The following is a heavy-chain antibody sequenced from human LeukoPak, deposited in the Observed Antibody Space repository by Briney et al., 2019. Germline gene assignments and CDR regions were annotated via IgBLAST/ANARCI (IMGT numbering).Heavy chain of an antibody. CDR1: GYTLTELS. CDR3: ATSDSSGYYLYYFDY. J-gene: IGHJ4*02. CDR2: FDPEDGET. Sequence: ASVKVSCKVSGYTLTELSMHWVRQAPGKGVEWMGGFDPEDGETIYAQKFQGRVTMTEDTSTDTAYMELSSLRSEDTAVYYCATSDSSGYYLYYFDYWGQGTLVTVSS. D-gene: IGHD3-22*01. V-gene: IGHV1-24*01.